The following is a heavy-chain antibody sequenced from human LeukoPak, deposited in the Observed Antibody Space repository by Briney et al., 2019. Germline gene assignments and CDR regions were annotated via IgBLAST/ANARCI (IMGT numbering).Heavy chain of an antibody. V-gene: IGHV4-39*01. D-gene: IGHD2-15*01. Sequence: SSETLSLTCNVSGGSISDTSYYWGWIRQPPGKGLEWIGSIYHTGTTYYSPSLKSRVTISVHTSKNQFSLKLSSVTAADTAVYYCARQECNGGSCYSRAIWFDPWGQGTLATVSS. J-gene: IGHJ5*02. CDR2: IYHTGTT. CDR1: GGSISDTSYY. CDR3: ARQECNGGSCYSRAIWFDP.